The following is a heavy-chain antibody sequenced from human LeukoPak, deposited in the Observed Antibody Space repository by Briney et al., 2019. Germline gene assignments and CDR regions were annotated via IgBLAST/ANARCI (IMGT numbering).Heavy chain of an antibody. J-gene: IGHJ5*02. D-gene: IGHD2-2*01. Sequence: GGSLRLSCAASGFTFSSYSMNWVRQAPGKGLEWVSSISSSSSYIYYADSVKGRFTISRDNSKNTLYLQMNSLRAEDTAVYYCAKSVHWYQLNAFDPWGQGTLVTVSS. CDR1: GFTFSSYS. CDR3: AKSVHWYQLNAFDP. CDR2: ISSSSSYI. V-gene: IGHV3-21*04.